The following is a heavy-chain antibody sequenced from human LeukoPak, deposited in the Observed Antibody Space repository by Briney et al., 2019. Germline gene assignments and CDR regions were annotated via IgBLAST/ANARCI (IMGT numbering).Heavy chain of an antibody. V-gene: IGHV3-23*01. Sequence: GGSLRLSCAASGFTFSSYAMSWVRQAPGKGLEWVSAISGSGGSTYYADSVKGRLTIPRDNSKNTLYLQMNSLRAEDTAVYYCAKTTYYDFWSGYPFDYWGQGTLVTVSS. D-gene: IGHD3-3*01. CDR3: AKTTYYDFWSGYPFDY. CDR1: GFTFSSYA. CDR2: ISGSGGST. J-gene: IGHJ4*02.